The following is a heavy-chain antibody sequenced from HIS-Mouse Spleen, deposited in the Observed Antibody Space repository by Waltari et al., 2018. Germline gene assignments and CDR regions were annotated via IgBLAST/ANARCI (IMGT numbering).Heavy chain of an antibody. V-gene: IGHV4-31*03. Sequence: QVQLQESGPGLVKPSQTLSLTCTVSGGSIIRGGYYWSCIRQHPGTGLEWIGYIYYSGSTYYNPSLKSRVTISVDTSKNQFSLKLSSVTAADTAVYYCARGLGYCTNGVCYHDAFDIWGQGTMVTVSS. D-gene: IGHD2-8*01. CDR3: ARGLGYCTNGVCYHDAFDI. J-gene: IGHJ3*02. CDR2: IYYSGST. CDR1: GGSIIRGGYY.